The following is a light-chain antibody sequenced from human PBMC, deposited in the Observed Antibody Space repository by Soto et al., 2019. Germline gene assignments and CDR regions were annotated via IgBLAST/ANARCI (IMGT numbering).Light chain of an antibody. V-gene: IGLV1-47*01. CDR1: ISNIGNNY. CDR2: RND. Sequence: QSVLTQPSSVSGTPGQGVTISCSGSISNIGNNYVYWFQQLPGTAPKVLSNRNDQRPSGVPDRFSGSNSGTSASLAISGLRSADEADYYCAAWDDTVRSYVFGTGTKVTVL. CDR3: AAWDDTVRSYV. J-gene: IGLJ1*01.